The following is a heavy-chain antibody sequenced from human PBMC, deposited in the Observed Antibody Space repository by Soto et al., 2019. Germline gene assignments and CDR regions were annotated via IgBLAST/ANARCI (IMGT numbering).Heavy chain of an antibody. CDR2: MYYSGST. Sequence: SETLSLTCTVSGGSISSSSYYWGWIRQPPGKGLEWIGSMYYSGSTYYNPSLKSRVTISVDTSKNQFSLKLSSVTAADTAVYYCARQGGSYASIEHWGRGTLVTVSS. CDR3: ARQGGSYASIEH. J-gene: IGHJ4*02. V-gene: IGHV4-39*01. D-gene: IGHD1-26*01. CDR1: GGSISSSSYY.